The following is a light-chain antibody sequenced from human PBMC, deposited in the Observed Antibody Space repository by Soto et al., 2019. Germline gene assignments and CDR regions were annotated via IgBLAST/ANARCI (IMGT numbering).Light chain of an antibody. CDR2: GAS. Sequence: EIVMTQSPATLSVSPGERATLSCRASQSLRSSLAWYQQKPGQAPRLLIYGASTRATGIPARFSGSGSGTEFTLTISSLQSEDFAVYYCQQYNIWPRAFGGGAKVDI. V-gene: IGKV3-15*01. CDR3: QQYNIWPRA. CDR1: QSLRSS. J-gene: IGKJ4*01.